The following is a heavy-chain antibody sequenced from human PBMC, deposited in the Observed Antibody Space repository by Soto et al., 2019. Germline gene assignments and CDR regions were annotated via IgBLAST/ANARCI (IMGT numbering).Heavy chain of an antibody. V-gene: IGHV3-30-3*01. Sequence: QVQLVESGGGVVKPGRSLRLSCAASGFNFSSYAMHWVRQAPGKGLEWVAVISYDGSNKYYADSVKGRFTISRDNSKNTLYLQMNSLRAEDTAVYYCARDLEVAVAGAWGQGTLVTVSS. CDR3: ARDLEVAVAGA. D-gene: IGHD6-19*01. CDR2: ISYDGSNK. CDR1: GFNFSSYA. J-gene: IGHJ5*02.